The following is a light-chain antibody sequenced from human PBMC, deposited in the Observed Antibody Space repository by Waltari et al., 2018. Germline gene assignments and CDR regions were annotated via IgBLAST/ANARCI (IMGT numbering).Light chain of an antibody. CDR3: ATWDDSLNGWV. CDR2: NGY. Sequence: QSVLTQPPSASGAPGQEVSISCSGGSTTITNYVFWYQQFPGTAPKLIVYNGYERPSGVPDRFSASKSGTSASLAISGLRSDDEADYYCATWDDSLNGWVFGGGTKLTVL. V-gene: IGLV1-47*01. J-gene: IGLJ3*02. CDR1: STTITNY.